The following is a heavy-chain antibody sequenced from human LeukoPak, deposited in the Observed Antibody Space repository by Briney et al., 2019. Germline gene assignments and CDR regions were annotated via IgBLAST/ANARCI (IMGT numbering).Heavy chain of an antibody. D-gene: IGHD5-12*01. V-gene: IGHV4-34*01. CDR3: ARSYEGAFDI. J-gene: IGHJ3*02. CDR1: GGSFSGYY. CDR2: INHSGST. Sequence: SETLSLTCAVYGGSFSGYYWSWIRQPPGKGLEWIGEINHSGSTNYNPSLKSRVTISVDTSKNQFSLKMSSVTAADTAVYYCARSYEGAFDIWGQGTMVTVSS.